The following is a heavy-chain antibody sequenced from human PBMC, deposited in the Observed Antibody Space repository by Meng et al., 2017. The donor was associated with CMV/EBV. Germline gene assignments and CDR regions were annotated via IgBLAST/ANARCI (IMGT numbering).Heavy chain of an antibody. Sequence: GESLKISCAASGFTFSSYWMSWVRQAPGKGLEWVANIKQDGSEKYYVDSVKGRFTISRDNAKNSLYLQMNSLRAEDTAVYYCARVLYYGSGSYYSSQNYYYYYDMDVWGQGTTVTVSS. J-gene: IGHJ6*02. CDR3: ARVLYYGSGSYYSSQNYYYYYDMDV. V-gene: IGHV3-7*01. D-gene: IGHD3-10*01. CDR2: IKQDGSEK. CDR1: GFTFSSYW.